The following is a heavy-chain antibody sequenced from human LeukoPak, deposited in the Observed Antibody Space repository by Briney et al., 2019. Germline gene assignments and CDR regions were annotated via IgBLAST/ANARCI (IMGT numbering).Heavy chain of an antibody. V-gene: IGHV3-23*01. Sequence: PGGSLRLSCAVSGITLSNYDMSWVRQAPGKGLEWVAGISDTGGSTNYADSVKGRFTISRDNPKNTLYLQMNSLRAEDTAVYYCARDRPSKSIAVAGDSNPVGGDTFGYYYYYYMDVWGKGTTVTVSS. J-gene: IGHJ6*03. CDR1: GITLSNYD. D-gene: IGHD6-19*01. CDR3: ARDRPSKSIAVAGDSNPVGGDTFGYYYYYYMDV. CDR2: ISDTGGST.